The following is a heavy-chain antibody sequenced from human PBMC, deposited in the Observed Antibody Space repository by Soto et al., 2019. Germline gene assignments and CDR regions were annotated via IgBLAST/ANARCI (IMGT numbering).Heavy chain of an antibody. Sequence: ASVKVSCKASGYTFTGYYMHWVRQAPGQGLEWMGWINPNSGGTNYAQKFQGWVTMTRDTSISTAYMELSRLRSDDTAVYYCARASGIAAADHQYYFDYWGQGTLVTVSS. D-gene: IGHD6-13*01. J-gene: IGHJ4*02. CDR3: ARASGIAAADHQYYFDY. CDR1: GYTFTGYY. CDR2: INPNSGGT. V-gene: IGHV1-2*04.